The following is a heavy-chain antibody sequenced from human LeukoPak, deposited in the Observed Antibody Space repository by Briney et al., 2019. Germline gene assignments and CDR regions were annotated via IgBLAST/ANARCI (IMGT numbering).Heavy chain of an antibody. CDR3: ARVGGKYSSGWYVY. CDR1: GGSFSGYY. V-gene: IGHV4-34*01. J-gene: IGHJ4*02. D-gene: IGHD6-19*01. Sequence: YPSETLSLTCAVYGGSFSGYYWSWIRQPPGKGREWIGEINHSGSTNYNPSLKSRVTISVDTSKNQFSLKLSSVTAADTAAYYCARVGGKYSSGWYVYWGQGTLVTVSP. CDR2: INHSGST.